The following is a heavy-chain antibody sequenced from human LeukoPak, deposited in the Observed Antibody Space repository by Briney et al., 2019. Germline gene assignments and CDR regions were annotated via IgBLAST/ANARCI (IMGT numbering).Heavy chain of an antibody. D-gene: IGHD3-22*01. CDR2: ISGSGGST. CDR1: GFTFSSYW. J-gene: IGHJ4*02. CDR3: AKATLYYYETSGYYFYFDY. Sequence: PGGSLRLSCAASGFTFSSYWMSWVRQAPGKGLEWVSGISGSGGSTYYADSVKGRFTISRDNSKNTLYLQMNNLRAEDTAVYYCAKATLYYYETSGYYFYFDYRGQRTLVTVSS. V-gene: IGHV3-23*01.